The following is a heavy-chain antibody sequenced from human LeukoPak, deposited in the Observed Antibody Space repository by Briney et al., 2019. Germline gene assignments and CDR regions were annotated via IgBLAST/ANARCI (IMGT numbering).Heavy chain of an antibody. V-gene: IGHV1-3*01. D-gene: IGHD3-10*01. CDR1: GYIFTSYT. Sequence: ASVKVSCKASGYIFTSYTIHWVRQAPGQRLEWVGWVNAGNGNTKFSEKFQGRVTITRGTSASTAYVDLSSLTSEDTAVYYCTRGVRSGVFDPWGQGTLVIVSS. CDR3: TRGVRSGVFDP. J-gene: IGHJ5*01. CDR2: VNAGNGNT.